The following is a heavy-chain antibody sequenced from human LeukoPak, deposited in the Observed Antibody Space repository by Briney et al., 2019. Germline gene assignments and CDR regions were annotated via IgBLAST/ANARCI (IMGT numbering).Heavy chain of an antibody. V-gene: IGHV1-8*01. D-gene: IGHD7-27*01. CDR1: GYTFTSYD. J-gene: IGHJ4*02. Sequence: GASVKVSCKASGYTFTSYDINWVRQATGQGLEWMGWMNPNSGNTGYAQKFQGRVTMTRNTSISTAYMELSSLRSEDTAVYYCASSLTGDWHYDYWGQGTLVTVSS. CDR2: MNPNSGNT. CDR3: ASSLTGDWHYDY.